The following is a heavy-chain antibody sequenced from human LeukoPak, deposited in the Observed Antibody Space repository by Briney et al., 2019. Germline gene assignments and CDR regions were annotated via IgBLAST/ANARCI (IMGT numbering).Heavy chain of an antibody. V-gene: IGHV3-33*01. CDR3: ARGGDYGDYGNWFDP. CDR2: IWYDGSNK. J-gene: IGHJ5*02. D-gene: IGHD4-17*01. CDR1: GFTFSSYG. Sequence: GGSLRLSCAASGFTFSSYGMHWARQAPGKGLEWVAVIWYDGSNKYYADSVKGRFTISRDNSKNTLYLQMNSLRAEDTAVYYCARGGDYGDYGNWFDPWGQGTLVTVSS.